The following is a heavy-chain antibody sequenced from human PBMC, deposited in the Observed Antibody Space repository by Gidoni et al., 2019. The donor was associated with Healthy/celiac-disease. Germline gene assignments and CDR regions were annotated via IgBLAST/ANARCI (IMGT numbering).Heavy chain of an antibody. D-gene: IGHD3-22*01. V-gene: IGHV3-48*03. Sequence: EVQLVESGGGLVQPGGSLRLSCAASGFTFSSYEMNWVRQAPGKGLEWVSYISSSGSTIYYADSVKGRFTISRDNAKNSLYLQMNSLRAEDTAVYYCARETSHSSGYFDYWGQGTLVTVSS. CDR2: ISSSGSTI. CDR1: GFTFSSYE. J-gene: IGHJ4*02. CDR3: ARETSHSSGYFDY.